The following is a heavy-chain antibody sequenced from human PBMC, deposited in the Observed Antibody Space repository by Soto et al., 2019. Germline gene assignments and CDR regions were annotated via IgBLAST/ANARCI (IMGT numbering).Heavy chain of an antibody. J-gene: IGHJ4*02. CDR2: ISDDGSNK. CDR3: AKARGLRIQLWCLDY. D-gene: IGHD5-18*01. V-gene: IGHV3-30*18. Sequence: QVQLVESGGGVVQPGRSLRLSCAASGFTFSSYGMHWVRQAPGKGLEWVAVISDDGSNKYYADSVKGRFTISRDNSKITLYLQMNSLRAEDTAVYYCAKARGLRIQLWCLDYLGQGTLVTVSS. CDR1: GFTFSSYG.